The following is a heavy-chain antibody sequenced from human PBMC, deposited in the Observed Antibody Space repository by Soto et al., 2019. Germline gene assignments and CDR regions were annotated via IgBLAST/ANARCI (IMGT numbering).Heavy chain of an antibody. V-gene: IGHV1-2*02. Sequence: ASVKVSCKASGYTFTGYYMHWVRQAPGQGLEWMGWINPNSGGTNYAQKFQGRVTMTKDTSISTAYMELSRLRSDDTAVYYCAGGGMGEQWLSRYYYYYGMDVWRQGTTVTVSS. CDR2: INPNSGGT. D-gene: IGHD6-19*01. CDR1: GYTFTGYY. J-gene: IGHJ6*02. CDR3: AGGGMGEQWLSRYYYYYGMDV.